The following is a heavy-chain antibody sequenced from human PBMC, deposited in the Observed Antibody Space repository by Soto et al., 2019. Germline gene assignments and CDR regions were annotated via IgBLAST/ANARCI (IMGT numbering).Heavy chain of an antibody. J-gene: IGHJ3*02. CDR3: ARVYGDYAALDAFDI. V-gene: IGHV3-33*01. Sequence: QVQLVESGGGVVQPGRSLRLSCAASGFTFSSYGMHWVRQAPGKGLEWVAVIWYDGSNKYYADSVKGRFTISRDNSKNTLYLQMNSLRAEDTAVYYGARVYGDYAALDAFDIWGQGTMVTVSS. CDR2: IWYDGSNK. CDR1: GFTFSSYG. D-gene: IGHD4-17*01.